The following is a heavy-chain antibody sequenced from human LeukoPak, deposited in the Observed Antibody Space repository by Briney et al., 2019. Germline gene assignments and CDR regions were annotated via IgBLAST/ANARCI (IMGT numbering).Heavy chain of an antibody. CDR1: GFTFSSYA. V-gene: IGHV3-64*01. Sequence: PGGSLRLSCAAFGFTFSSYAMHWVRQAPGKGLEYVSAISSNGGSTYYANSVKGRFTISRDNAKNSLYLQMNSLTAEDTAVYYCARERDEAFDYWGQGTLVTVSS. J-gene: IGHJ4*02. CDR2: ISSNGGST. CDR3: ARERDEAFDY.